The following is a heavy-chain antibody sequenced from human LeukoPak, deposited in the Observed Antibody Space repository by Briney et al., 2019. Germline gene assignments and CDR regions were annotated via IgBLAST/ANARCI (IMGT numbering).Heavy chain of an antibody. Sequence: PGRSLRLSCAASGFTFSSYGMHWVRQAPGKGLEWVAVIWYDGSNKYYADSVKGRFTISRDNSKNTLYLQMYSLRAEDTAVYYCARDHGIAVAGTRYFDLWGRGTLVTVSS. J-gene: IGHJ2*01. CDR1: GFTFSSYG. D-gene: IGHD6-19*01. CDR3: ARDHGIAVAGTRYFDL. CDR2: IWYDGSNK. V-gene: IGHV3-33*01.